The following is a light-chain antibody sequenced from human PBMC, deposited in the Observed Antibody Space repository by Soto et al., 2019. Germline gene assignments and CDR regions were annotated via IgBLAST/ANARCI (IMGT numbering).Light chain of an antibody. CDR1: STDVGGYNY. Sequence: QSVLAQPPSVSGSPGQSITISCTGASTDVGGYNYVSWYQHHSGKAPKLLIYEVTNRPSGISDRFSGSKSVNTASLTISGLQAEDESDYYCGSYSSTDAPFVFGTGTKVTVL. CDR2: EVT. J-gene: IGLJ1*01. CDR3: GSYSSTDAPFV. V-gene: IGLV2-14*01.